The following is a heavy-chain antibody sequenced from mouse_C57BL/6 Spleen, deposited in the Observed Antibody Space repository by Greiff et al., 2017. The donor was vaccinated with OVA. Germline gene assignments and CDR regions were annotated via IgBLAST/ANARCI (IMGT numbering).Heavy chain of an antibody. Sequence: EVQVVESGEGLVKPGGSLKLSCAASGFTFSSYAMSWVRQTPEKRLEWVAYISSGGDYIYYADTVKGRFTISRDNARNTLYLQMSSLKSEDTAMYYCTRDRDPTWFAYWGQGTLVTVSA. J-gene: IGHJ3*01. CDR1: GFTFSSYA. V-gene: IGHV5-9-1*02. CDR2: ISSGGDYI. CDR3: TRDRDPTWFAY.